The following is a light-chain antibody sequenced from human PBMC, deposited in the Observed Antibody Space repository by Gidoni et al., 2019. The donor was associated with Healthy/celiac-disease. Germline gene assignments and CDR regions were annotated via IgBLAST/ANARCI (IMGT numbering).Light chain of an antibody. CDR2: GAS. J-gene: IGKJ1*01. Sequence: EIVLTQDPGTLSLSPGERATLSCRASQSVSSSYLAWSQQKPGQAPRLLIHGASSRATGIPDRFSGSGSVTDFTLTISRLEPEDFAVYYCQQYGSSPRTFGQGTKVEIK. V-gene: IGKV3-20*01. CDR3: QQYGSSPRT. CDR1: QSVSSSY.